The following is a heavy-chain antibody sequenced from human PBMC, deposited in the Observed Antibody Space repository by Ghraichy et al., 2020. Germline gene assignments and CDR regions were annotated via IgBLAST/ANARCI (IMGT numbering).Heavy chain of an antibody. J-gene: IGHJ4*02. D-gene: IGHD3-22*01. CDR1: GFIFTDFY. Sequence: SVTVSCKASGFIFTDFYLHWVRQAPGQGLEWMGRISPGSGGTSYAQKFQGRVTMTRDTSITTAYMELNSLRSDDSAVYFCARGNYFDSSGDFQYWGQGTLVTVSS. V-gene: IGHV1-2*06. CDR3: ARGNYFDSSGDFQY. CDR2: ISPGSGGT.